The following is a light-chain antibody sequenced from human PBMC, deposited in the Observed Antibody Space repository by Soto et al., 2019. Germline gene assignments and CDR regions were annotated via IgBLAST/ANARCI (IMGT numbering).Light chain of an antibody. Sequence: DIQMTQSAPTLSAAVGDRVTITCRASQSISKWLAWYQQKPGKAPNLLIYDASNLESGVPSKFSGSGSGTEFTLTISSLQPDDFATYYCQQYNDYSPWTFGQGTKVDIK. CDR1: QSISKW. CDR2: DAS. J-gene: IGKJ1*01. CDR3: QQYNDYSPWT. V-gene: IGKV1-5*01.